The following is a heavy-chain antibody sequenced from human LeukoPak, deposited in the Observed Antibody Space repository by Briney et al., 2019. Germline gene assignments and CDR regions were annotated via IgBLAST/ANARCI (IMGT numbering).Heavy chain of an antibody. D-gene: IGHD6-19*01. CDR1: GGSISSYY. CDR3: ARGGWYPESFQH. Sequence: PSETLSLTCTVSGGSISSYYWDWIRQPPGKGLEWIGYIYYSGSTNYNPSLKSRVTVSVDTSKNQFSLKLSSVTAADTAVYYCARGGWYPESFQHWGQGALVTVSS. J-gene: IGHJ1*01. CDR2: IYYSGST. V-gene: IGHV4-59*01.